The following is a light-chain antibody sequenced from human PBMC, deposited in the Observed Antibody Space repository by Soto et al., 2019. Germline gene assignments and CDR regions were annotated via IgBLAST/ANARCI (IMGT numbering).Light chain of an antibody. Sequence: DIQMTQSPSTLSASVGDRVTITCRASQSISSWLAWYQQKPGKAPKLLIFDASTLESGVPSRFSGGGSGTEFSLTISSLQPADFATYYCHQYNSYSPTFGQGTKLENK. J-gene: IGKJ2*01. CDR2: DAS. CDR3: HQYNSYSPT. CDR1: QSISSW. V-gene: IGKV1-5*01.